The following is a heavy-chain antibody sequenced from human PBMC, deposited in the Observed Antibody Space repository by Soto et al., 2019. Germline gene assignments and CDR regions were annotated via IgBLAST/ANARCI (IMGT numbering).Heavy chain of an antibody. CDR3: ANGRATYGLLTHDY. D-gene: IGHD3-10*01. CDR2: IKSKADGSTT. J-gene: IGHJ4*02. V-gene: IGHV3-15*01. CDR1: GITLSNAW. Sequence: EVQLVESGGGLVKPGGSLRLSCAASGITLSNAWMTWVRQAPGKGLEWVGRIKSKADGSTTEYGSPVKDRFIITRDDSENTLDLQMHSLKTEDTAVYYCANGRATYGLLTHDYWGQGTLVTVSS.